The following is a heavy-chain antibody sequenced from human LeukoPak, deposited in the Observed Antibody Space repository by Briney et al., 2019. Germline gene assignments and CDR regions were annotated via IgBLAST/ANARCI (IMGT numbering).Heavy chain of an antibody. CDR1: GGSISSYY. CDR2: IYYSGST. J-gene: IGHJ6*02. D-gene: IGHD2-21*02. Sequence: SETMSLTCTVSGGSISSYYWSWIQQPPGKGLEWIGYIYYSGSTNYNPSLKSRVTISVDTSKNQFSLKLSSVTAADTAVYYCARDFAYCGGDCYSAANYYYYGMDVWGQGTTVTVSS. V-gene: IGHV4-59*01. CDR3: ARDFAYCGGDCYSAANYYYYGMDV.